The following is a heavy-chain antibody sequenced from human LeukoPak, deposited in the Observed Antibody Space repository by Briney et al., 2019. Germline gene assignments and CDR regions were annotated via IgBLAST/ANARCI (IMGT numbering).Heavy chain of an antibody. D-gene: IGHD3-22*01. CDR3: ARHDDCYYDSSGYPDY. V-gene: IGHV5-10-1*01. CDR1: GYTFTSYW. CDR2: IDPRDSYT. Sequence: PGESLKISCEGSGYTFTSYWITWVRQMPGKGLEWMGRIDPRDSYTKYSPSFRGLVTISADKSISTAYLQWSSLKASDTAMYYCARHDDCYYDSSGYPDYWGQGTLVTVSS. J-gene: IGHJ4*02.